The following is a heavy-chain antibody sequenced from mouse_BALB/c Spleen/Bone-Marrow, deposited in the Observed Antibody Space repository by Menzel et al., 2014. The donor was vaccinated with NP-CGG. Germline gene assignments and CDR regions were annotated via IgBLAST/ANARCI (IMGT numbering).Heavy chain of an antibody. CDR2: INPYNDGT. J-gene: IGHJ4*01. CDR3: ARGGYGNVYYAMDY. Sequence: VQLQQSGPELVKPGASVKMSCKASGYTFTSYVMHWVKQKPGQGLEWIGYINPYNDGTKYNEKFKGKATLTSDKSSNTAYMELSSLTSEDSAVYYCARGGYGNVYYAMDYWAQGTSVTVSS. CDR1: GYTFTSYV. V-gene: IGHV1-14*01. D-gene: IGHD2-10*02.